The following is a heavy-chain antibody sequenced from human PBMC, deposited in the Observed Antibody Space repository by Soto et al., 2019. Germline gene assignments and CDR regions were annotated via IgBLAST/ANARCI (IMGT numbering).Heavy chain of an antibody. V-gene: IGHV4-4*09. CDR1: GASISSYY. CDR3: AKLHRPISMLRGSWFDP. D-gene: IGHD3-10*01. J-gene: IGHJ5*02. Sequence: QVHLQESGPGLVKPSETLSLTCTVSGASISSYYWSWIRQPPGKGLEWIAYFYSSGGTNYNPSLKCRVTISEDPPPTHLSLNPTAVTAADTAVYYCAKLHRPISMLRGSWFDPWGQGILVIVSS. CDR2: FYSSGGT.